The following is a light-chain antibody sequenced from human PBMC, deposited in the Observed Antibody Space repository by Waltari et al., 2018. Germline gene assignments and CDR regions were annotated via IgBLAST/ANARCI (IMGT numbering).Light chain of an antibody. CDR1: QSVLYSSKYKNY. V-gene: IGKV4-1*01. CDR2: WAS. CDR3: QQYYTTPPT. J-gene: IGKJ3*01. Sequence: DIVMTQSPDSLAVSLGERATINCKSTQSVLYSSKYKNYLSWYQQKPGQPLKLLIYWASTRESGVPDRFSGSGSGTDFTLTISVLLAEDVALYYCQQYYTTPPTFGPGTKVDIK.